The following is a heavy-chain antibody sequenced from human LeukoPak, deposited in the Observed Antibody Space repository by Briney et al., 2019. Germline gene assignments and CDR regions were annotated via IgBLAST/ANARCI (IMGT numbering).Heavy chain of an antibody. Sequence: SETLSLTCTVSGGSVSSGSYYWSWIRQPPGKGLEWIGDIYYSGSTNYSPSLKSRVTISVDTSKNQFSLKLSSVTAADTAVYYCARRPATYYDFWSGSPNWFDPWGQGTLVTVSS. CDR2: IYYSGST. D-gene: IGHD3-3*01. J-gene: IGHJ5*02. CDR3: ARRPATYYDFWSGSPNWFDP. V-gene: IGHV4-61*01. CDR1: GGSVSSGSYY.